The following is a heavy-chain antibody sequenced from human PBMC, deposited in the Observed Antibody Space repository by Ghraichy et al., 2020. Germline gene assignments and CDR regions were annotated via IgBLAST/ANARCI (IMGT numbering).Heavy chain of an antibody. V-gene: IGHV3-21*01. CDR2: ISSSSSYI. CDR1: GFTFSSYS. J-gene: IGHJ4*02. CDR3: ARGWDYYDSSGFSVGIDY. D-gene: IGHD3-22*01. Sequence: GGSLRLSCAASGFTFSSYSMNWVRQAPGKGLEWVSSISSSSSYIYYAYSVKGRFTISRDNAKNSLYLQMNRLTAEDTAVYYCARGWDYYDSSGFSVGIDYWGQGTLVTVSS.